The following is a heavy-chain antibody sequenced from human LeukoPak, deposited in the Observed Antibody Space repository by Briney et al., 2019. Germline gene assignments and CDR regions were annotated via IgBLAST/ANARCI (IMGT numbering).Heavy chain of an antibody. CDR3: ARGSYYYGSGSNNAFDI. Sequence: ASVKVSCKASGYTFTGYYMHWARQAPGQGLEWMGWINPNSGGTNYAQKFQGRVTMTRDTSISTAYMELSRLRSDDTAVYYCARGSYYYGSGSNNAFDIWGQGTMVTVSS. V-gene: IGHV1-2*02. D-gene: IGHD3-10*01. CDR1: GYTFTGYY. J-gene: IGHJ3*02. CDR2: INPNSGGT.